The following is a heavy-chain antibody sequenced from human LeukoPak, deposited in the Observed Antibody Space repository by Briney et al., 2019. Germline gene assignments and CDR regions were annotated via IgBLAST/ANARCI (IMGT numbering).Heavy chain of an antibody. D-gene: IGHD5-18*01. V-gene: IGHV4-31*03. CDR1: GGSISSGGYY. CDR3: AIEGEGYSYGPDY. CDR2: IYYSGST. Sequence: SETLSLTCTVSGGSISSGGYYWSWIRQHPGKGLEWIGYIYYSGSTYYNPSLKSRVTISVDTSKNQFSLKLSSVTAADTAVYYCAIEGEGYSYGPDYWGQGTLVTVSS. J-gene: IGHJ4*02.